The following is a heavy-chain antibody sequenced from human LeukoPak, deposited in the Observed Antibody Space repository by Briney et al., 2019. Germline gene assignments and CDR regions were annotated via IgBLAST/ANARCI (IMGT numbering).Heavy chain of an antibody. CDR2: IYTSGST. Sequence: SETLSLTCTVSGGSISTYYWSWIRQPAGKGLEWIGRIYTSGSTNYNPSLKSRVTMSVDTSKNQFSLKLSPVTAADTAVYYCASVNDCGDPLPRYMDVWSKGTAVTVSS. D-gene: IGHD4-17*01. J-gene: IGHJ6*03. CDR3: ASVNDCGDPLPRYMDV. CDR1: GGSISTYY. V-gene: IGHV4-4*07.